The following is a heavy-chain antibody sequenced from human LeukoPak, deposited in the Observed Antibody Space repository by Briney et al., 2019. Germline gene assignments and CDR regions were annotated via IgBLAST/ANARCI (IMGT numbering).Heavy chain of an antibody. Sequence: GESLNISCKGSGYSFTSYWIGWVRQMPGKGLEWMGIIYPGDSDTRYSPSFQGQVTISADKSISTAYLQWSSLKASDTAMYYCARSLRYFDWLLPDGDAFDIWGQGTMVTVSS. CDR1: GYSFTSYW. V-gene: IGHV5-51*01. CDR3: ARSLRYFDWLLPDGDAFDI. CDR2: IYPGDSDT. J-gene: IGHJ3*02. D-gene: IGHD3-9*01.